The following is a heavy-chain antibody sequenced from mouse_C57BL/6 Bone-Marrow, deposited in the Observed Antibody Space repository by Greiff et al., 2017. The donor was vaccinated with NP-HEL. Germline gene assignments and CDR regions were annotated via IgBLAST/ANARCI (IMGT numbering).Heavy chain of an antibody. D-gene: IGHD1-1*01. CDR2: IDPENGDT. CDR1: GFNITDDY. CDR3: TTNCCGSVYFDY. Sequence: VQLQQSGAELVRPGASVKLSCTASGFNITDDYMHWVKQRPEQGLEWIGWIDPENGDTEYASKFQGKATITADTSSNTAYLQLSSLTSEDTAVYYCTTNCCGSVYFDYWGTGTTVTVSA. V-gene: IGHV14-4*01. J-gene: IGHJ1*03.